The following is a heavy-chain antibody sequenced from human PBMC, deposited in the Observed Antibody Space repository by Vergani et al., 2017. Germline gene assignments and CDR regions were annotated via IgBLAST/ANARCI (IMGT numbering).Heavy chain of an antibody. D-gene: IGHD3-10*01. J-gene: IGHJ4*02. Sequence: EVQLVESGGGLVQPGGSLRPSCAAFVFPFSSYSINWVRQAPGKGLEWVSYISSSSSTIYYADSVKGRFTISRDNAKNSLYLQMNSLRAEDTAVYYCAKPMEGSTYDFDYWGQGTLVTVSS. CDR3: AKPMEGSTYDFDY. CDR2: ISSSSSTI. CDR1: VFPFSSYS. V-gene: IGHV3-48*01.